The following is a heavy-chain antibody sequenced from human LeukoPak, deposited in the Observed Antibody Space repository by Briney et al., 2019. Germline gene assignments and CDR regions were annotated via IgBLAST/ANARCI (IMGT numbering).Heavy chain of an antibody. CDR1: GFTFSSYG. V-gene: IGHV3-33*01. J-gene: IGHJ3*02. CDR2: IWYDGSNK. D-gene: IGHD2-15*01. CDR3: ARDSGGGGTSGAFDI. Sequence: GRSLRLSCAASGFTFSSYGMHWVRQAPGKGLEWVAVIWYDGSNKYYADSVKGRFTISRDNSKNTLYLQMNSLRAEDTAVYYCARDSGGGGTSGAFDIWGQGTMVTVSS.